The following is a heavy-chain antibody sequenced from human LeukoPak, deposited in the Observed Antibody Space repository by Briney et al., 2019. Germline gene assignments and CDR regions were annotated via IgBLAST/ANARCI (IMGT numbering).Heavy chain of an antibody. CDR3: ASARVLLWFGEVSSDAFDI. CDR1: GGSISSSGYY. J-gene: IGHJ3*02. CDR2: IYYSGST. Sequence: SQTLSLTCTVSGGSISSSGYYWSWIRQHPGKGLEWIGYIYYSGSTYYNPSLKSRVTISVETSKNKFSLKLSSVTAADTAVYYCASARVLLWFGEVSSDAFDIWGQGTMVTVSS. V-gene: IGHV4-31*03. D-gene: IGHD3-10*01.